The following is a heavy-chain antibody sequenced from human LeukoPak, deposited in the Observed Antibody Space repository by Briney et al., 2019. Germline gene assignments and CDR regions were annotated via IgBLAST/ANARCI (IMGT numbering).Heavy chain of an antibody. Sequence: GGSLRLSCATSGFIFSNYWMTWVRQVPGKGLEWVASISQDGGARTYLDSVKGRFTISRDNAKSSLYLQMNSLRAEDTAVYYCAREPGDYWGQGTLVTVSS. CDR3: AREPGDY. D-gene: IGHD1-1*01. V-gene: IGHV3-7*01. CDR1: GFIFSNYW. J-gene: IGHJ4*02. CDR2: ISQDGGAR.